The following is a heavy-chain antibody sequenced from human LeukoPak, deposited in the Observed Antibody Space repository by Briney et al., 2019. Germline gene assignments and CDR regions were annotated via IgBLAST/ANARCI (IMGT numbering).Heavy chain of an antibody. CDR2: FYNSGRS. Sequence: SETLSLTCTVSDDSISDYYRGWIRQPPGKGLEWIGYFYNSGRSTYNPSLKSRVTISVDTSKNQFSLKLSSVTAADTAVYYCARRMVQQQLDFGFDPWGQGTLVTVSS. D-gene: IGHD6-13*01. CDR1: DDSISDYY. V-gene: IGHV4-59*08. J-gene: IGHJ5*02. CDR3: ARRMVQQQLDFGFDP.